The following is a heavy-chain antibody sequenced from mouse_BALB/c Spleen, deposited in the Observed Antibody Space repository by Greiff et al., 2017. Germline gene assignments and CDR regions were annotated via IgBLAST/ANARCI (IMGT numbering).Heavy chain of an antibody. V-gene: IGHV14-3*02. CDR3: ARYGYDRGNAMDY. J-gene: IGHJ4*01. CDR2: IDPANGNT. Sequence: EVQLQQSGAELVKPGASVKLSCTASGFNIKDTYMHWVKQRPEQGLECIGRIDPANGNTKYDPKFQGKATITADTSSNTAYLQLSSLTSEDTAVYYCARYGYDRGNAMDYWGQGTSVTVSS. CDR1: GFNIKDTY. D-gene: IGHD2-2*01.